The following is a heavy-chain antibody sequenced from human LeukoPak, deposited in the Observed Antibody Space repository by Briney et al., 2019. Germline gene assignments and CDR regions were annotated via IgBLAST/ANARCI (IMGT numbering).Heavy chain of an antibody. Sequence: GGSLRLSCAASGFTVSSNYMTWVRQAPGKGLEWVSVIHKNAITHYADTVKGRFTISRDNSKNMLYLQMNSLRAEDTAVYYCARGLGYCSGGSCSSYMDVWGKGTTVTVSS. V-gene: IGHV3-53*01. CDR1: GFTVSSNY. CDR2: IHKNAIT. CDR3: ARGLGYCSGGSCSSYMDV. D-gene: IGHD2-15*01. J-gene: IGHJ6*03.